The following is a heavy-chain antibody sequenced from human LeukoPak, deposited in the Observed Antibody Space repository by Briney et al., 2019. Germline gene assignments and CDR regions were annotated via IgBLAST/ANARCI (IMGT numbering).Heavy chain of an antibody. V-gene: IGHV3-53*01. CDR1: GFSVSSNY. Sequence: GGSLRLSCAASGFSVSSNYMSWVRQAPGKGLEWVSVIYSGASINYADSVKGRFTISRDSSKNTLYLRMNSLRAEDTAVYYCAKVDFGGNYYFEYWGQGTLVTVSS. CDR3: AKVDFGGNYYFEY. J-gene: IGHJ4*02. D-gene: IGHD4-23*01. CDR2: IYSGASI.